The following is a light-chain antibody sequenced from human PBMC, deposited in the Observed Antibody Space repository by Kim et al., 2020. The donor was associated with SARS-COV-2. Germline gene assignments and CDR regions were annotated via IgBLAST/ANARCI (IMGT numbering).Light chain of an antibody. J-gene: IGLJ2*01. CDR3: QAWDSNTVV. CDR1: KLGDKY. Sequence: SYELTQPPSVSVSSGQTATITCSGDKLGDKYACWYQQKPGQSPVLVIYQDDKRPSGIPERFSGSNSGNTATLTISGTQAMDEADYYCQAWDSNTVVFGGG. CDR2: QDD. V-gene: IGLV3-1*01.